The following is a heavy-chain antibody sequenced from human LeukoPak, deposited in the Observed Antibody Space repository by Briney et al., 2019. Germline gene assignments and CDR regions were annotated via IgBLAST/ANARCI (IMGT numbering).Heavy chain of an antibody. V-gene: IGHV3-20*04. Sequence: GGSLRLSCAASGFTFDDYGMSWVRQAPGKGLEWVSGINWNGGSTGYADSVKGRFTIPRDNAKNSLYLQMNSLRAEDTALYYCAGDHYCTNGVCITLLGDYWGQGTLVTVSS. CDR3: AGDHYCTNGVCITLLGDY. CDR1: GFTFDDYG. D-gene: IGHD2-8*01. CDR2: INWNGGST. J-gene: IGHJ4*02.